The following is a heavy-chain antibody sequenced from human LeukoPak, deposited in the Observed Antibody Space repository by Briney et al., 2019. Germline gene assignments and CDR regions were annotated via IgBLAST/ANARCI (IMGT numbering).Heavy chain of an antibody. CDR3: ARDGSTRTYDY. J-gene: IGHJ4*02. CDR2: ISSSSSYI. D-gene: IGHD1-14*01. V-gene: IGHV3-21*01. CDR1: GFTFSSYS. Sequence: NTGGSLRLSCAASGFTFSSYSMNWVRQAPGKGLEWVSSISSSSSYIYYADSAKGRFTISRDNAKNSLYLQMNSLRAEDTAVYYCARDGSTRTYDYWGQGTLVTVSS.